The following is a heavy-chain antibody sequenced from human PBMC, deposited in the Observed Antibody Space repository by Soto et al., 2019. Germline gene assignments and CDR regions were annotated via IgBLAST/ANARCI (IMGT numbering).Heavy chain of an antibody. CDR2: IIPIFGTA. CDR1: GGTFSSYA. D-gene: IGHD3-16*01. V-gene: IGHV1-69*06. Sequence: ASVKVSCKASGGTFSSYAISWVRQAPGQGLEWMGGIIPIFGTANYAQKFQGRVTITADKSTSTAHMELSSLRSEDTAVYYCARVYPSDGGPEYFQPWGQGTLVTVSS. CDR3: ARVYPSDGGPEYFQP. J-gene: IGHJ1*01.